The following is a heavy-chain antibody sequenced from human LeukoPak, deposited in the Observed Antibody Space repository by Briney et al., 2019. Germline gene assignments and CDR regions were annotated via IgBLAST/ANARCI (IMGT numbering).Heavy chain of an antibody. CDR3: ARDSVGYSYGSIDY. CDR2: VNWNGGLA. Sequence: GGSLRLSCAGSEFTFSNSDMNGVHQAPGKGLEWVSGVNWNGGLAHFADSVKGQFLISRDNSSNTLDLQTNSLRADDTAVYYCARDSVGYSYGSIDYWGQGTLVTVSS. V-gene: IGHV3-35*02. CDR1: EFTFSNSD. J-gene: IGHJ4*02. D-gene: IGHD5-18*01.